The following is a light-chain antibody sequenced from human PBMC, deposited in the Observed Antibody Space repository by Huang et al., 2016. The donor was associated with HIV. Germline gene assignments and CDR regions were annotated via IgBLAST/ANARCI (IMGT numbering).Light chain of an antibody. Sequence: MTQSPPSLSASIGDRVTITCRASRTISTFLAWYQQKPGESPRLLIYAASILHSGVPSRCSGSGSGTNFTLTISSLQPEDVANYYCQKYDSAPRTFGQGTKVELK. CDR2: AAS. V-gene: IGKV1-27*01. CDR3: QKYDSAPRT. CDR1: RTISTF. J-gene: IGKJ1*01.